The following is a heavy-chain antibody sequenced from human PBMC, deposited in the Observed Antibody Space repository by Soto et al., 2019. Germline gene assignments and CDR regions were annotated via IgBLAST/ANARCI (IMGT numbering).Heavy chain of an antibody. CDR1: GFTFSSYA. D-gene: IGHD3-3*01. V-gene: IGHV3-30-3*01. Sequence: VGSLRLSCAASGFTFSSYAMHWVRQAPGKGLEWVAVISYDGSNKYYADSVKGRFTISRDNSKNTLYLQMNSLRAEDTAVYYCARVGTIFGVVIPFDYWGQGTLVTVSS. CDR3: ARVGTIFGVVIPFDY. CDR2: ISYDGSNK. J-gene: IGHJ4*02.